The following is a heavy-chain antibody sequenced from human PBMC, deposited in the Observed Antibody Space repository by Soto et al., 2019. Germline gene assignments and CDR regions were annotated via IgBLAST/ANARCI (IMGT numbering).Heavy chain of an antibody. Sequence: GGSLRLSCAASGFTFSSYWMHWVRQTPGKGLVWVSRINSDGSSTSYADSVKGRFTISRDNAKNTLYLQMNSLRAEDTAVYYCARGPHSINNRMDYWGQGTLVTVSS. V-gene: IGHV3-74*01. CDR3: ARGPHSINNRMDY. CDR2: INSDGSST. D-gene: IGHD3-3*02. J-gene: IGHJ4*02. CDR1: GFTFSSYW.